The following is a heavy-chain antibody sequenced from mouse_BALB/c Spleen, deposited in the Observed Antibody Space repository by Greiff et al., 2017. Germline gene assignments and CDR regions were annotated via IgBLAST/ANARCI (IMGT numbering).Heavy chain of an antibody. CDR2: IDPSDSYT. CDR3: TRSWYYAMDY. CDR1: GYTFTSYW. V-gene: IGHV1S127*01. Sequence: QVQLQQPGAELVKPGASVKMSCKASGYTFTSYWMHWVKQRPGQGLEWIGVIDPSDSYTSYNQKFKGKATLTVDTSSSTAYMQLSSLTSEDSAVYYCTRSWYYAMDYWGQGTSVTVSS. J-gene: IGHJ4*01.